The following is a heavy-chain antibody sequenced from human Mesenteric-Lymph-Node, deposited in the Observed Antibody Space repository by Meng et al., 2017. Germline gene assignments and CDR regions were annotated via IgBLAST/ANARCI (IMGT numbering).Heavy chain of an antibody. V-gene: IGHV4-30-4*08. Sequence: HLQESGPGLVRPPEALSLTCSVSGGSISTSGYYWGWICQPPGKGLEWIGYIYYSGSTYYNPSLKSRVTISVDTSKNQFSLKLSSVTAADTAVYYCARDRGGLGAFDYWGQGTLVTVSS. CDR1: GGSISTSGYY. D-gene: IGHD5-12*01. J-gene: IGHJ4*02. CDR3: ARDRGGLGAFDY. CDR2: IYYSGST.